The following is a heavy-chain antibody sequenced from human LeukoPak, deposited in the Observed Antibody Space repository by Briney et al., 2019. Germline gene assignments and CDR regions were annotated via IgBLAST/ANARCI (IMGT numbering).Heavy chain of an antibody. J-gene: IGHJ5*02. V-gene: IGHV1-2*02. CDR2: INPNSGGT. D-gene: IGHD3-10*01. CDR1: GYTFTGYY. Sequence: GASVKVSCKASGYTFTGYYMHWVRQAPGQGLEWMGWINPNSGGTNYAQKFQGRVTMTRDTSISTAYMELSRLRSDDTAVYYCARDVWEVRGVINGWFDPWGQGTLVTVSS. CDR3: ARDVWEVRGVINGWFDP.